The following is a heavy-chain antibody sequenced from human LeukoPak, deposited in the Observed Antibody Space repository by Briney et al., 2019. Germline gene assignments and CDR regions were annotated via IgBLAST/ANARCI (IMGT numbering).Heavy chain of an antibody. CDR2: IYYSGST. V-gene: IGHV4-39*07. D-gene: IGHD3-22*01. CDR1: GGSISSSSYY. CDR3: ARVPLPMIAEWEFDY. J-gene: IGHJ4*02. Sequence: SETLSLTCTVSGGSISSSSYYWGWIRQPPGKGLEWIGSIYYSGSTYYNPSLKSRVTISVDTSKNQFSLKLSSVTAADTAVYYCARVPLPMIAEWEFDYWGQGTLVTVSS.